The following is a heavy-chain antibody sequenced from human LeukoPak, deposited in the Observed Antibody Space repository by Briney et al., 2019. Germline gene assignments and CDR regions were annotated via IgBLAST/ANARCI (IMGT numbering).Heavy chain of an antibody. CDR1: GFTFSSYS. Sequence: GGSLRLSCAASGFTFSSYSMNWVRQAPGKGLEWVSSISSRSSYIYYADSVKGRFTISRDNAKNSLYLQMNSLRAEDMALYYCAKGTYGERGSFEDAFDIWGQGTMVTVSS. V-gene: IGHV3-21*04. CDR2: ISSRSSYI. CDR3: AKGTYGERGSFEDAFDI. D-gene: IGHD4-17*01. J-gene: IGHJ3*02.